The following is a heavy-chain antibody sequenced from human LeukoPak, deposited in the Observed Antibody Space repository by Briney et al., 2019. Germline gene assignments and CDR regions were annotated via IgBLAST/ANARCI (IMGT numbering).Heavy chain of an antibody. CDR3: AKSFSGSYEVFDY. D-gene: IGHD1-26*01. CDR2: IYPGDSDT. V-gene: IGHV5-51*01. Sequence: GESLKISCKGSGYSFTNYWIGWVRQMPGKGLEWMGIIYPGDSDTRYSPSFEGQATISADKSIRAAYLQWSSLKASDTAMYYCAKSFSGSYEVFDYWGQGALVTVSS. J-gene: IGHJ4*02. CDR1: GYSFTNYW.